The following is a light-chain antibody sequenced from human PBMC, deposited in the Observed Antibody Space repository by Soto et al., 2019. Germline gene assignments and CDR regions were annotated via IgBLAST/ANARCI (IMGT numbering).Light chain of an antibody. CDR1: QSLSSNY. V-gene: IGKV3-20*01. CDR2: GAS. Sequence: EIVLTQSPGTLSLSPGDRATLSCRASQSLSSNYLAWYQQKPGQAPRLLIYGASRRATDIPDRFSGSGSGTDFALTITRLDTTDFAVYFCQQYDTFPRTLGQGTKVEIQ. CDR3: QQYDTFPRT. J-gene: IGKJ1*01.